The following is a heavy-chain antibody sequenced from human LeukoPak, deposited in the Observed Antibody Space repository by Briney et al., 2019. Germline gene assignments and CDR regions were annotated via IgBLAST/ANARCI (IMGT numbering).Heavy chain of an antibody. V-gene: IGHV3-7*01. J-gene: IGHJ4*02. CDR2: IKQDESGK. D-gene: IGHD6-13*01. CDR3: ARANNSSWHN. CDR1: GFTFRNDW. Sequence: GGSLRLSCAVFGFTFRNDWMSWVCQTPGKGLEWVAMIKQDESGKYYAASVKGRFTVSRDNAKNSLYLQMNSLRVEDTAAYYCARANNSSWHNWGQGTLVTVSS.